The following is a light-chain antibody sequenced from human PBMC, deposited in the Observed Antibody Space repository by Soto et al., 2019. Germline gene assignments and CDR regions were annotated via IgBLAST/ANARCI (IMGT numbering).Light chain of an antibody. CDR1: SSNIAGYS. CDR3: YSYDSSLSHNYV. Sequence: QSVLTQTPSVSAAPGQKVTISCSGSSSNIAGYSVSWYQQLPGTAPKLLIYDDNKRPSGIPDPFSGSKSGTSATLAITGLQAEDEADYYCYSYDSSLSHNYVFGTGTKVTVL. CDR2: DDN. J-gene: IGLJ1*01. V-gene: IGLV1-51*01.